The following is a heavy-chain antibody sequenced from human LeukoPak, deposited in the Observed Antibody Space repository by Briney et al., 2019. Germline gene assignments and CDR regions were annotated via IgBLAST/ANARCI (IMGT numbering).Heavy chain of an antibody. CDR1: GDSIIGYY. D-gene: IGHD3-10*01. Sequence: SETLSLTCSVSGDSIIGYYWGWIRQPPGKGLEWIGNIYYTGNTYYNSSLKSRVTISLDTSKNQFSLKVISMTAADTAVYYCALGSGSTPNRDWGQGTLVTVSS. J-gene: IGHJ4*02. V-gene: IGHV4-39*07. CDR2: IYYTGNT. CDR3: ALGSGSTPNRD.